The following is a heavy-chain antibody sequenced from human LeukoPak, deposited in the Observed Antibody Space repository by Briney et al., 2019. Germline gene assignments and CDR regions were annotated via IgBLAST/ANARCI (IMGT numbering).Heavy chain of an antibody. CDR3: AKGPQLYSGYHPDY. D-gene: IGHD5-12*01. CDR1: GFTFSSAA. Sequence: GGSLRLSCAASGFTFSSAAMTWVRQAPGKGLEWVSTITGSDDATYYADSVKGRFTISRDFSRNTVGLQMNSLRTEDTAIYYCAKGPQLYSGYHPDYWGQGALVTVSS. CDR2: ITGSDDAT. J-gene: IGHJ4*02. V-gene: IGHV3-23*01.